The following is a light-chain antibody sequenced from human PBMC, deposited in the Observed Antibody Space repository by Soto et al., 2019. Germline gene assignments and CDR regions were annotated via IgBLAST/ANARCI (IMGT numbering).Light chain of an antibody. J-gene: IGLJ7*01. Sequence: QSALTQPASVSGSPGQSITISCTGTDNDIGSYLYVSWFQQHPGKAPKVVIFEVNNRPAGISDRFSGSKSGNTASLTISGLQPEDEANYFXSSFTTIGTVIFGGGTQLTVL. CDR2: EVN. V-gene: IGLV2-14*01. CDR3: SSFTTIGTVI. CDR1: DNDIGSYLY.